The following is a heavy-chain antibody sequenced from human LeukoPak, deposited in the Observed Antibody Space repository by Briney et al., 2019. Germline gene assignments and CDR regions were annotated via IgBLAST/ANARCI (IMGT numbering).Heavy chain of an antibody. D-gene: IGHD1-14*01. J-gene: IGHJ4*02. CDR3: WTAAEFDY. CDR2: IRYDGSNK. V-gene: IGHV3-30*02. CDR1: GFTFSSYG. Sequence: GGSLRLPCAASGFTFSSYGMHWVRQAPGKGLEWVAFIRYDGSNKYYADSVKGRFTISRDNSKNTLYLQMNSLRAEDTAVYYCWTAAEFDYWGQGTLVTVSS.